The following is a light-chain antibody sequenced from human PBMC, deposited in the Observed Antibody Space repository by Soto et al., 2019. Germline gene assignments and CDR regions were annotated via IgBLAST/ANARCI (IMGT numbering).Light chain of an antibody. Sequence: EIGVTQSPATLSVSSGGRATLSCRASQSVSSNLAWYQQKPGQAPRLLIYGASTRATGIPARFSGSGSGTELTLTISSLEPEDFAVYYCQQYSNWPPITFGQGTRLEIK. CDR3: QQYSNWPPIT. CDR1: QSVSSN. J-gene: IGKJ5*01. CDR2: GAS. V-gene: IGKV3-15*01.